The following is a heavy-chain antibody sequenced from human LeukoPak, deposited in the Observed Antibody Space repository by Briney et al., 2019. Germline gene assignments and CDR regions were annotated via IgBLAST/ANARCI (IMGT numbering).Heavy chain of an antibody. CDR1: EFMFSSYE. J-gene: IGHJ4*02. D-gene: IGHD1-26*01. CDR2: ISSSGDTI. CDR3: AREDSGSYFALDY. V-gene: IGHV3-48*03. Sequence: GGSLRLSCAASEFMFSSYEMNWVRHAPGKGLEWVSYISSSGDTIYYADSVKGRFTISRDNAKNSLYLQMNSLRAEDTAVYYCAREDSGSYFALDYWGQGTLVTVSS.